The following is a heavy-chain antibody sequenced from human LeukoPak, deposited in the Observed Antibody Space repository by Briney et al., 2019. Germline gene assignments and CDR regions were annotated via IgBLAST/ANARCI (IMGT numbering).Heavy chain of an antibody. CDR1: GFTFSSYG. V-gene: IGHV3-33*01. Sequence: GGSLRLSCAASGFTFSSYGMHWVRQAPGKGLEWVAVIWYDGSNKYYADSVKGRFTISRDNSKNTLYLQMNSLRAEDTAVYYCARDPARYCSSTSYYAYYFDYWGQGTLVTVSS. CDR2: IWYDGSNK. J-gene: IGHJ4*02. CDR3: ARDPARYCSSTSYYAYYFDY. D-gene: IGHD2-2*01.